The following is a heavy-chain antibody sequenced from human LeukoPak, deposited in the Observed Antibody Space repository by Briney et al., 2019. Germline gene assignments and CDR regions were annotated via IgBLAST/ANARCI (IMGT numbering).Heavy chain of an antibody. D-gene: IGHD2/OR15-2a*01. V-gene: IGHV4-39*01. CDR3: ARARPFHYYGMDV. Sequence: SETLSLTCTVSGGSISSSSYYWGWIRQPPGKGLEWIGSIYYSGSTYYNPSLKSRVTISVDTSKNQFSLKLSSVTAADTAVYYCARARPFHYYGMDVWGQGTTVTVSS. CDR1: GGSISSSSYY. CDR2: IYYSGST. J-gene: IGHJ6*02.